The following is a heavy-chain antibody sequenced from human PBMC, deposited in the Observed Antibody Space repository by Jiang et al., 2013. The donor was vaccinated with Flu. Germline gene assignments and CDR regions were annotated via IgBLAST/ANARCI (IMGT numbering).Heavy chain of an antibody. J-gene: IGHJ5*01. V-gene: IGHV4-34*01. CDR3: ARGRGGGEWFDS. Sequence: LLKPSETLSLTCAIYGGSISTYYWSWIRQPPGKGLEWIGEVNHSVGTNYNPSLKRRVTISADTSKNQFSLKLTSVTAADTAVYYCARGRGGGEWFDSWGQGTLVTVSS. CDR1: GGSISTYY. CDR2: VNHSVGT. D-gene: IGHD2-15*01.